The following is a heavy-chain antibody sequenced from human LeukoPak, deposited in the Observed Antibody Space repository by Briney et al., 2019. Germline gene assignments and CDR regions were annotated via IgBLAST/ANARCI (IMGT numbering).Heavy chain of an antibody. CDR3: ARVRDQLLSSGPFDP. CDR1: GYTFTGYY. V-gene: IGHV1-2*02. CDR2: INPNSGGT. J-gene: IGHJ5*02. D-gene: IGHD2-2*01. Sequence: ASVKVSCKASGYTFTGYYMHWVRQAPGQGLEWMGWINPNSGGTNYAQKFQGRVTMTRDTSISTAYMELSRLRSDDTAVYYCARVRDQLLSSGPFDPWGQGTLVTVSS.